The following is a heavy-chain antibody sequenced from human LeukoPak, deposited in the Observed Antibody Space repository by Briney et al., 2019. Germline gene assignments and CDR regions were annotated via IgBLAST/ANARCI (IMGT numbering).Heavy chain of an antibody. CDR3: ARATYYYDSSGYYADFHYYMDV. CDR1: GGSISSYY. J-gene: IGHJ6*03. CDR2: IYYSGST. V-gene: IGHV4-59*01. D-gene: IGHD3-22*01. Sequence: SETLSLTCTVSGGSISSYYWSWIRQPLGKGLEWIGYIYYSGSTNYNSSLKSRVTISVDTSKNQVSLKLSSVTAADTAVYYCARATYYYDSSGYYADFHYYMDVWGKGTTVTVSS.